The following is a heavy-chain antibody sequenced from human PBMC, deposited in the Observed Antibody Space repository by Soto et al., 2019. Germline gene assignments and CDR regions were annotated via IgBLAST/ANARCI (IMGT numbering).Heavy chain of an antibody. CDR2: IIPIFGTA. D-gene: IGHD3-22*01. Sequence: SVKVSCKASGGTFSSYAISWVRQAPGQGLEWMGGIIPIFGTANYAQKFQGRVTITADESTSTAYMELSSLRSEDTAVYYCAINYYDSSGYRANFDYWGQGNLVTVS. V-gene: IGHV1-69*13. CDR3: AINYYDSSGYRANFDY. J-gene: IGHJ4*02. CDR1: GGTFSSYA.